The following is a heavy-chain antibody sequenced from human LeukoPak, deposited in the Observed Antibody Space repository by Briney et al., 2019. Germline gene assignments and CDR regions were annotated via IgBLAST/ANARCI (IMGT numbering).Heavy chain of an antibody. J-gene: IGHJ4*02. CDR3: ARGLAWSSGPPGY. CDR1: GGSFSGYY. CDR2: INHSGNT. V-gene: IGHV4-34*01. Sequence: SGTLSLTCAVYGGSFSGYYWSWIRQPPGKGLEWIGEINHSGNTNYNPSLKSRVTILVDTSKKQFSLKLSSVTAADTAVYYCARGLAWSSGPPGYWGQGTLVTVSS. D-gene: IGHD3-22*01.